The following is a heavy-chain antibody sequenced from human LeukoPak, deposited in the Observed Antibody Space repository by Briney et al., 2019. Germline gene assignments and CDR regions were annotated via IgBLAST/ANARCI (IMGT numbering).Heavy chain of an antibody. D-gene: IGHD3-10*01. J-gene: IGHJ6*02. CDR2: IIPIFGTA. V-gene: IGHV1-69*13. Sequence: SVKVSCKASGGTFSSYAISWVRQAPGQGLEWMGGIIPIFGTANYAQKFQGRVTITADESTSTAYMELRSLRSDDTAVYYCARDQNGLLLWFGEFSYYYYYYGMDVWGQGTTVTVSS. CDR3: ARDQNGLLLWFGEFSYYYYYYGMDV. CDR1: GGTFSSYA.